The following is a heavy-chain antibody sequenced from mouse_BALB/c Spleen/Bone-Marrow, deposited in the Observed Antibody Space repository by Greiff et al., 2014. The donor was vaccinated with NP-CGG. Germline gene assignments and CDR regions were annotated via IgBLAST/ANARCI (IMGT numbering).Heavy chain of an antibody. D-gene: IGHD2-2*01. Sequence: EVKLMESGPELVKPGASVKMSCKASGYTFTSYVMHWVKQKPGQGLEWIGNINPYNDGTKYNEKFKGKATLTSDKSSSTASMELSSLTSEDSAVYYCARSLYGYDWYFDVWGAGTTVTVSS. J-gene: IGHJ1*01. CDR1: GYTFTSYV. CDR2: INPYNDGT. CDR3: ARSLYGYDWYFDV. V-gene: IGHV1-14*01.